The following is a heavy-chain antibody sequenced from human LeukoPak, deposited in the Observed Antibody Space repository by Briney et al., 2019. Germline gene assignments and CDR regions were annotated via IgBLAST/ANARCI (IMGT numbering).Heavy chain of an antibody. V-gene: IGHV3-23*01. CDR1: GFTFSTYA. J-gene: IGHJ4*02. CDR2: ISGSGDST. CDR3: ASYSSGWYYSFYFDY. Sequence: GGSLRLSCAASGFTFSTYAVNWVRQAPGKGLEWVSTISGSGDSTYYADSVKGRFTISRDNSKDTLYLQMNSLRAEDTAVYYCASYSSGWYYSFYFDYWGQGTLVTVSS. D-gene: IGHD6-19*01.